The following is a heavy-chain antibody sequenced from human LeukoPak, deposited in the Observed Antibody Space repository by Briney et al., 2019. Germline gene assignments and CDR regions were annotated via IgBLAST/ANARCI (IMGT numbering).Heavy chain of an antibody. D-gene: IGHD3-10*01. J-gene: IGHJ4*02. CDR2: AKNKINSYTT. CDR1: GFIFSDHY. CDR3: NYGSGSYYPFDY. Sequence: GGSLRLSCAASGFIFSDHYMDWVRQAPGKGLEWVGRAKNKINSYTTMYAASVKDRFTISRDDSKNSLYLQVNSLKTEDTAVYYCNYGSGSYYPFDYWGQGTLVTVSS. V-gene: IGHV3-72*01.